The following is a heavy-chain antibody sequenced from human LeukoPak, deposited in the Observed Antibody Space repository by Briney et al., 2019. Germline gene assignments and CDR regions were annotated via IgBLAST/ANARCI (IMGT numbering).Heavy chain of an antibody. CDR2: IYYSGST. D-gene: IGHD4-17*01. CDR3: ARDPRYGEYGMDV. CDR1: GGSISSGGYY. J-gene: IGHJ6*02. V-gene: IGHV4-31*03. Sequence: SQTLSLTCTVSGGSISSGGYYWSWIRQHPGNGLEWIGYIYYSGSTYYNPSLKSRVTISVDTSKNQFSLKLSSVTAADTAVYYCARDPRYGEYGMDVWGQGTTVTVSS.